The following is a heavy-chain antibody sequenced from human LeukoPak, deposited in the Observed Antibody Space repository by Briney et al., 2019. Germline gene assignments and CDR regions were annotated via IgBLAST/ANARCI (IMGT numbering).Heavy chain of an antibody. Sequence: PSETLSLTCTVSGGSISSYYWSWIRQPPGKGLEWIGYIHYSGSTNYNPSLKSRVTISVDTSKNQFSLKLNSVTAADTAVYYCARVDTATVFPYYWGQGTLVTVSS. D-gene: IGHD5-18*01. J-gene: IGHJ4*02. CDR3: ARVDTATVFPYY. CDR2: IHYSGST. V-gene: IGHV4-59*12. CDR1: GGSISSYY.